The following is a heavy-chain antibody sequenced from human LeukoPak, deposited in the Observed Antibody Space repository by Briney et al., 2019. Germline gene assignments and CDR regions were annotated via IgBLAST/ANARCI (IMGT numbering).Heavy chain of an antibody. CDR1: GFTVSSNY. CDR2: IYSGGST. D-gene: IGHD3-10*01. J-gene: IGHJ6*03. CDR3: ATTYYYGSGSYHLGYYYYYYMDV. V-gene: IGHV3-53*01. Sequence: GGSLRLSCAASGFTVSSNYMSWVRQAPGKGLEWVSVIYSGGSTYYADSVKGRFTISRDNSKNTLYLQMNSLRAEDTAVYYCATTYYYGSGSYHLGYYYYYYMDVWGKGTTVTVSS.